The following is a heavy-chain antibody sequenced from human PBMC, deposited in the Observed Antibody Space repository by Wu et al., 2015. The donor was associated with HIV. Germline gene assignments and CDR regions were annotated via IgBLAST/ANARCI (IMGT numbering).Heavy chain of an antibody. CDR1: PYTFTSFG. CDR2: VSSYSGDA. CDR3: ANGSKGGSYYYYGMDV. V-gene: IGHV1-18*01. J-gene: IGHJ6*02. D-gene: IGHD3-10*01. Sequence: QFQLVQSAAEVMKPGASVKVSCKASPYTFTSFGISWVRQAPEQGLEWMGWVSSYSGDAKYAETFQGRVTMTTDTSTSTAYMELRSLKSDDTAVYYCANGSKGGSYYYYGMDVVGPRDQGHRLL.